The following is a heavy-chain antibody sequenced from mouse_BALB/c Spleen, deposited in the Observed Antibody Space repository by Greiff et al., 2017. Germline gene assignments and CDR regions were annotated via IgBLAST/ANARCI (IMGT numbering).Heavy chain of an antibody. CDR3: ARAGYYRYPYYYAMDY. Sequence: DVKLVESGGGLVKPGGSLKLSCAASGFTFSSYAMSWVRQTPEKRLEWVASISSGGSTYYPDSVKGRFTISRDNARNILYLQMSSLRSEDTAMYYCARAGYYRYPYYYAMDYWGQGTSVTVSS. V-gene: IGHV5-6-5*01. J-gene: IGHJ4*01. CDR2: ISSGGST. D-gene: IGHD2-14*01. CDR1: GFTFSSYA.